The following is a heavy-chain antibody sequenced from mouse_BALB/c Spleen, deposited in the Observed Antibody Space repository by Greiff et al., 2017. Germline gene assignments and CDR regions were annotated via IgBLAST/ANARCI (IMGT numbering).Heavy chain of an antibody. CDR2: ISYSGST. D-gene: IGHD1-1*01. Sequence: EVQGVESGPGLVKPSQSLSLTCTVTGYSITSDYAWNWIRQFPGNKLEWMGYISYSGSTSYNPSLKSRISITRDTSKNQFFLQLNSVTTEDTATYYCARGITWYFDVWGAGTTVTVSS. CDR3: ARGITWYFDV. J-gene: IGHJ1*01. CDR1: GYSITSDYA. V-gene: IGHV3-2*02.